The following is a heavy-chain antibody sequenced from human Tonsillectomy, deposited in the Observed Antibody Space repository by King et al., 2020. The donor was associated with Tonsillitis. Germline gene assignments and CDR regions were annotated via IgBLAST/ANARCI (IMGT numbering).Heavy chain of an antibody. D-gene: IGHD1-1*01. CDR3: ARGTSTWNGIDY. V-gene: IGHV3-74*01. CDR2: ISPDGRST. J-gene: IGHJ4*02. Sequence: VQLVESGGGLVQPGGSLRLSCAASGFTFSSYWMHWVRQAPGRGLVWVSRISPDGRSTAYAASVKGRFTISRDNAENTLYLQMNSLRAEDTALYYCARGTSTWNGIDYWGQGTLVTVSS. CDR1: GFTFSSYW.